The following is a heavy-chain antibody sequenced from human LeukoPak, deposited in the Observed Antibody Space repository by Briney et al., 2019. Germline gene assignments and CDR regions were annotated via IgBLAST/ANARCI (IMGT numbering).Heavy chain of an antibody. V-gene: IGHV5-51*01. J-gene: IGHJ5*02. CDR2: IYPGDSDT. Sequence: GGSLRLSCAASGFTFSSYWIAWVRQMPGKGLEWMGIIYPGDSDTRYSPSFQGQVTISADTSISTAYLQWSSLKASDTAMYYCARLPYCGGDCYPNWFDPWGQGTLVTVSS. CDR1: GFTFSSYW. CDR3: ARLPYCGGDCYPNWFDP. D-gene: IGHD2-21*02.